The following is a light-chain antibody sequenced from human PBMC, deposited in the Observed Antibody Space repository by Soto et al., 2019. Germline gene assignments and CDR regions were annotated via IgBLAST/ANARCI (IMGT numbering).Light chain of an antibody. CDR1: QGISNY. CDR3: QKYNSAPRT. J-gene: IGKJ1*01. CDR2: AAS. Sequence: DIQMTQSPSSLSASVGDRVTITCRASQGISNYLAWYQQKPGKVPKLLIYAASTLQSGVPSRFSGSGSGTYFTLTISSLQPEDVATYYCQKYNSAPRTLGQGAKVDIK. V-gene: IGKV1-27*01.